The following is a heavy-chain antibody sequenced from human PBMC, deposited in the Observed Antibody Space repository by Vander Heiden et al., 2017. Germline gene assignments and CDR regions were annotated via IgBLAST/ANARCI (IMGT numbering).Heavy chain of an antibody. CDR3: ARGEPRYYGMDV. V-gene: IGHV1-8*01. Sequence: QVQLVHPGAEVKKPGASVTVSCKASTSTFTSYDSNWVRQATGQGLEWMGRMNPYNGKTDYAQKFQGRVTMTRNTSISTAYMELSSLRSDDTAVYFCARGEPRYYGMDVWGQGTTVTVSS. CDR2: MNPYNGKT. J-gene: IGHJ6*02. CDR1: TSTFTSYD.